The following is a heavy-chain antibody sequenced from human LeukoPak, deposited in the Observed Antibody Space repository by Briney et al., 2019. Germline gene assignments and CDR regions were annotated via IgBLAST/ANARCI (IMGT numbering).Heavy chain of an antibody. CDR3: ARFEYYDFWSGYYYYYGMDV. V-gene: IGHV4-34*01. D-gene: IGHD3-3*01. Sequence: SETLSLTCAVYGGSFSGYYWSWIRQPPGKGLEWIGETNHSGSTNYNPSLRSRVTISVDTSKNQFSLKLSSVTAADTAVYYCARFEYYDFWSGYYYYYGMDVWGQGTTVTVSS. CDR2: TNHSGST. J-gene: IGHJ6*02. CDR1: GGSFSGYY.